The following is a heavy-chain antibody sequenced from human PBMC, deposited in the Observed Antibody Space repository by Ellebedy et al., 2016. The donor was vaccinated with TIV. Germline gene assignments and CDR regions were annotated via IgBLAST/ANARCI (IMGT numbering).Heavy chain of an antibody. Sequence: PGGSLRLSCAASGFIFSNAWMHWVRQAPGKGLVWVSRIRSDGSTINYAASVKGRFTISRDNSKNSLYLQMNSLRNEDTALYYCAKESRVGYNPADYWGQGTLVTVSS. V-gene: IGHV3-74*01. D-gene: IGHD5-24*01. CDR3: AKESRVGYNPADY. CDR2: IRSDGSTI. CDR1: GFIFSNAW. J-gene: IGHJ4*02.